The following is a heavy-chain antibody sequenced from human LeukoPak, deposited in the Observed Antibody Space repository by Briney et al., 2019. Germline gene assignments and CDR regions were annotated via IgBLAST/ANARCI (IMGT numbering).Heavy chain of an antibody. CDR3: ARGTKPTPNYFDY. CDR1: GGTFTGYA. D-gene: IGHD2-8*01. Sequence: SVKVSCKASGGTFTGYATSWVRQAPGQGLEWMGGIIPIFGTANYAQKFQGRVTITTDESTSTAYMELSSLRSEDTAVYYCARGTKPTPNYFDYWGQGTLVTVSS. CDR2: IIPIFGTA. J-gene: IGHJ4*02. V-gene: IGHV1-69*05.